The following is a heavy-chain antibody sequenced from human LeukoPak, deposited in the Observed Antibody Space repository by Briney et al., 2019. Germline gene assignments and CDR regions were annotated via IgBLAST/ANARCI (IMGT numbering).Heavy chain of an antibody. Sequence: SETLSLTCTVSGGSISSYYWIWIRQPAGKGLEWIGRIYTSGSTNYNPSLKSRVTMSVDTSKNQFSLKLSSVTAADTAVYYCAREITVTAGPHYYYYGMDVWGQGTTVTVSS. V-gene: IGHV4-4*07. CDR1: GGSISSYY. J-gene: IGHJ6*02. D-gene: IGHD4-17*01. CDR2: IYTSGST. CDR3: AREITVTAGPHYYYYGMDV.